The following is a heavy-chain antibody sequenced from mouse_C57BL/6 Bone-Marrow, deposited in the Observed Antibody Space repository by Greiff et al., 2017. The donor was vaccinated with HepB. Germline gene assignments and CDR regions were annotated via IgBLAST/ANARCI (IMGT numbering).Heavy chain of an antibody. D-gene: IGHD4-1*01. CDR1: GFSLTSYG. J-gene: IGHJ3*01. Sequence: VKLQESGPGLVAPSQSLSITCTVSGFSLTSYGVDWVRQSPGKGLEWLGVIWGVGSTNYNSALKSRLSISKDNSKSQVFLKMNSLQTDDTAMYYCASGNWDSSWFAYWGQGTLVTVSA. CDR3: ASGNWDSSWFAY. V-gene: IGHV2-6*01. CDR2: IWGVGST.